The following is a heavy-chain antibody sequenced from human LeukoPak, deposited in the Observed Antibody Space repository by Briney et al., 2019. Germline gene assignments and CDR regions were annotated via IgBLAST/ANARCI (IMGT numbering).Heavy chain of an antibody. CDR1: GFTFSSYS. CDR3: ARDPMGATSRFYFDY. V-gene: IGHV3-21*01. J-gene: IGHJ4*02. Sequence: PGGSLRLSCAASGFTFSSYSMNWVRQAPGKGLEWVSSISSSSSYIYYADSVKGRFTISRDNAKNSLYLQMSSLRAEDTAVYYCARDPMGATSRFYFDYWGQGTLVTVSS. D-gene: IGHD1-26*01. CDR2: ISSSSSYI.